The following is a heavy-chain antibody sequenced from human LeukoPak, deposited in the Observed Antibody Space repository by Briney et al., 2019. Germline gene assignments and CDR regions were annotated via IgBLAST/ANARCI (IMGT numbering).Heavy chain of an antibody. V-gene: IGHV1-69*05. J-gene: IGHJ5*02. CDR3: ARVHCTSTVCYTGWFDP. CDR1: GGTLSTHA. Sequence: SVKVSCKASGGTLSTHAISWVRQAPGQGLEWIGGITPIFGRANYAQKFQGRVTITTEESTSTAYMELSSLRSEDTAVYYCARVHCTSTVCYTGWFDPWGQGTLVTVSS. CDR2: ITPIFGRA. D-gene: IGHD2-2*02.